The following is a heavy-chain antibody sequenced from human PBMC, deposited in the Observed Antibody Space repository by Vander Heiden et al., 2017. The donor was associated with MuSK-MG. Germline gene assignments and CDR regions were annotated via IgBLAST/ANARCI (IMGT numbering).Heavy chain of an antibody. V-gene: IGHV4-39*01. CDR1: GGSISSRGYY. J-gene: IGHJ4*02. CDR3: ARNAVIISSGWYYFDY. CDR2: IYYSGST. D-gene: IGHD6-19*01. Sequence: QLQLQESGPGLVKPSETLSLTCPVSGGSISSRGYYWGWIRQPPGKGLEWIGSIYYSGSTYYNPSLKSRVTISVDTSKNQFSLKLSSVTAADTAVYYCARNAVIISSGWYYFDYWGQGTLVTVSS.